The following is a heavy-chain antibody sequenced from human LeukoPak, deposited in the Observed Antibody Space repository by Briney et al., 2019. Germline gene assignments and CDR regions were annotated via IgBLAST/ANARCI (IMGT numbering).Heavy chain of an antibody. CDR2: INWSGGST. V-gene: IGHV3-20*01. CDR1: GFTFDDYG. J-gene: IGHJ3*02. CDR3: VRGNIFDI. Sequence: RPGGSLRLSCAASGFTFDDYGMSWVRQVPGKGLEWVSGINWSGGSTGYADAVRGRFTITRDNAKNSLYLQMNSLRAEDTAFYHCVRGNIFDIWGQGTMVAVPS. D-gene: IGHD2/OR15-2a*01.